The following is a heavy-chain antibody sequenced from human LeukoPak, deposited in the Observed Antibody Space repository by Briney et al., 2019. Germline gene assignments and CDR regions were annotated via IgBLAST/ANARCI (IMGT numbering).Heavy chain of an antibody. CDR1: GYSISSGYY. CDR2: IYHSGST. J-gene: IGHJ3*02. V-gene: IGHV4-38-2*01. Sequence: PSETLSLTCAVSGYSISSGYYWGWIRQPPGKGLEWIGSIYHSGSTYYNPSLKSRITISVDTSKNQFSLKLSSVTAADMAVYYCARWDSGEWFHDAFDIWGQGTMVTVSS. D-gene: IGHD3-3*01. CDR3: ARWDSGEWFHDAFDI.